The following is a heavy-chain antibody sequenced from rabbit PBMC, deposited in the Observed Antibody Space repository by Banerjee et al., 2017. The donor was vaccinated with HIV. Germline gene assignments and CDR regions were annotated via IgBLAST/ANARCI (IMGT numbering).Heavy chain of an antibody. Sequence: QSLEESGGDLVKPGASLTLTCTASGFSFSSSYYMCWVRQAPGKGLEWIACIYAGSSGSTYYASWAKGRFTISKTSSTTVTLQMTSLTAADTATYFCARDYTYGYAGYAYANLWGQGTLVTVS. J-gene: IGHJ4*01. D-gene: IGHD6-1*01. CDR3: ARDYTYGYAGYAYANL. CDR1: GFSFSSSYY. CDR2: IYAGSSGST. V-gene: IGHV1S40*01.